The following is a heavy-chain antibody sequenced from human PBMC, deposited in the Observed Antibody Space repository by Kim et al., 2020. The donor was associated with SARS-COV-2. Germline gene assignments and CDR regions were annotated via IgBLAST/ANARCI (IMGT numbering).Heavy chain of an antibody. Sequence: SETLSLTCSVSGGSIRSRDYYWGWIRQPPGKGLEWIGSVYYSEDTYYSPSLKSRVTVSVDTSKNEFSLQLSSVTAADTGVYYCARLHGSGGYHSYYYYYMDVWGKGTKVTV. CDR1: GGSIRSRDYY. J-gene: IGHJ6*03. CDR2: VYYSEDT. V-gene: IGHV4-39*01. CDR3: ARLHGSGGYHSYYYYYMDV. D-gene: IGHD3-10*01.